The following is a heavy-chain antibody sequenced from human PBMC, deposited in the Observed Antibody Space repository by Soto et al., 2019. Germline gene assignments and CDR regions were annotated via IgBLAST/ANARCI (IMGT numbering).Heavy chain of an antibody. CDR1: GYTFTSHG. CDR2: ISIFHGSI. D-gene: IGHD6-19*01. Sequence: QVQLVQSGGEVKKPGASVKVSCKAAGYTFTSHGITWGRQAPGQGLEGMGGISIFHGSINYAQRFQGRVTMTTDTSTSTAYMELRSLRSDDTAVYYCARFYSSGWPRGYFDYWGQGTPVTVSA. CDR3: ARFYSSGWPRGYFDY. V-gene: IGHV1-18*01. J-gene: IGHJ4*02.